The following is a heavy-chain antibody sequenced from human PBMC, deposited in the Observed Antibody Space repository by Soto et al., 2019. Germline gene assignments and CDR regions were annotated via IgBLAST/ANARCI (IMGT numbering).Heavy chain of an antibody. J-gene: IGHJ5*02. CDR1: GYSFTSYW. CDR2: IYPDDSDA. CDR3: ARRGKEFTKSFWFDP. V-gene: IGHV5-51*01. D-gene: IGHD2-2*01. Sequence: GESLKISCKTSGYSFTSYWIAWVRQKPGKGLEWMGIIYPDDSDARYSPSFQGQVTISVDKSISTAYLQWSSLRASDTAMYYCARRGKEFTKSFWFDPGGQGTLVTVSS.